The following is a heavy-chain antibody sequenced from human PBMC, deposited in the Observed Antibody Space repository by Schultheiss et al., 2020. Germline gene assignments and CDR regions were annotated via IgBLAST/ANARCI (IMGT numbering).Heavy chain of an antibody. D-gene: IGHD3-3*01. CDR3: ARVDFWSGYDY. J-gene: IGHJ4*02. CDR2: INSDGSST. Sequence: ETLSLTCAVSGGSISSSNWWSWVRQAPGKGLVWVSRINSDGSSTSYADSVKGRFTISRDNAKNTLYLQMNSLRAEDTAVYYCARVDFWSGYDYWGQGTLVTVSS. V-gene: IGHV3-74*01. CDR1: GGSISSSNW.